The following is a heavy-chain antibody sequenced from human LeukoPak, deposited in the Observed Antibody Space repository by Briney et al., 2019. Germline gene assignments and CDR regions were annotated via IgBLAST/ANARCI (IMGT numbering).Heavy chain of an antibody. CDR2: VYYSGST. V-gene: IGHV4-39*01. Sequence: PSETLSLTCTVSGASISSSSYYWDWIRQPPGKGLEWIGSVYYSGSTYYNPSLEGRVSISVDTSENQFSLKLSSVTAADTAVYYCARPSPTVTPKAFDVWGQGTMVTVSS. CDR3: ARPSPTVTPKAFDV. J-gene: IGHJ3*01. D-gene: IGHD4-17*01. CDR1: GASISSSSYY.